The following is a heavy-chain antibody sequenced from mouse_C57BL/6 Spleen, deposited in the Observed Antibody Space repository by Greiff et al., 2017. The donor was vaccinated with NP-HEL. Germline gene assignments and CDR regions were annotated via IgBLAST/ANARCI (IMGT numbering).Heavy chain of an antibody. CDR1: GYSFTDYH. Sequence: EVQLQQSGPELVKPGASVKISCKASGYSFTDYHMNWVKQSNGKSLEWIGVINPNYGTTSYNQKFKGKATLTVDQSSSTAYMQLNSLTSEDSAVYYCASPHGYDVDYAMDYWGQGTSVTVSS. V-gene: IGHV1-39*01. D-gene: IGHD2-2*01. CDR3: ASPHGYDVDYAMDY. J-gene: IGHJ4*01. CDR2: INPNYGTT.